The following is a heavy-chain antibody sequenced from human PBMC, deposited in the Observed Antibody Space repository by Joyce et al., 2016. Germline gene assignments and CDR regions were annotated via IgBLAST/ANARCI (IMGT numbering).Heavy chain of an antibody. J-gene: IGHJ6*02. CDR3: AKLLYAQYYYGMDV. D-gene: IGHD2/OR15-2a*01. Sequence: EVQVLESGGGLVQHGGSLRLSCAASELTFSSYAMTWVRQAPGKGLEWVAAISGSGGSTHYADSVKGRFTISRDNSKNTLYLQMNSLRAEDTAIYYCAKLLYAQYYYGMDVWGQGTTVTVSS. CDR2: ISGSGGST. CDR1: ELTFSSYA. V-gene: IGHV3-23*01.